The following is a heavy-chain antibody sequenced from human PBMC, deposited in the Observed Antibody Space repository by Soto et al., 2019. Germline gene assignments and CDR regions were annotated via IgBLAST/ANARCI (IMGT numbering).Heavy chain of an antibody. CDR3: ARDYSSYGPFDY. CDR1: GFTFRYFG. J-gene: IGHJ4*02. Sequence: GGSLRLSCAASGFTFRYFGMHWVRQAPGKGLDWVSFISYDGSNKYYADSVKGRFTISRDNAKNSLYLQMNSLRAEDTAVYYCARDYSSYGPFDYWGQGTLVTAPQ. D-gene: IGHD5-18*01. V-gene: IGHV3-33*08. CDR2: ISYDGSNK.